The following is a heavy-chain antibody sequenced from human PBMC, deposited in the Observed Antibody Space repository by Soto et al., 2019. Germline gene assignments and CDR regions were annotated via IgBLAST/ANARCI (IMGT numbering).Heavy chain of an antibody. V-gene: IGHV3-23*01. D-gene: IGHD6-19*01. J-gene: IGHJ4*02. CDR3: AKVKQWLVRHAYYFDY. CDR2: ISGSGGST. Sequence: GGSLRLSCAASGFTFSSYAMSWVSQAPGKGLEWVSAISGSGGSTYYADSVKGRFTISRDNSKNTLYLQMNSLRAEDTAVYYCAKVKQWLVRHAYYFDYWGQGTLVTVSS. CDR1: GFTFSSYA.